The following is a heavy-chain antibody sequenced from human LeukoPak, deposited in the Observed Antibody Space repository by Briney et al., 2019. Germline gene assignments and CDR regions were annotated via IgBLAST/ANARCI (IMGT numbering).Heavy chain of an antibody. Sequence: PSETLPLTCTVSGYSISSGYYWGWIRQPPGKGLEWIGSIYHSGSTYYNPSLKSRVTISVDTSKNQFSLKLSSVTAADTAVYYCARVRTNYYYYYMDVWGKGTTVTVSS. CDR1: GYSISSGYY. CDR3: ARVRTNYYYYYMDV. CDR2: IYHSGST. J-gene: IGHJ6*03. D-gene: IGHD3-10*01. V-gene: IGHV4-38-2*02.